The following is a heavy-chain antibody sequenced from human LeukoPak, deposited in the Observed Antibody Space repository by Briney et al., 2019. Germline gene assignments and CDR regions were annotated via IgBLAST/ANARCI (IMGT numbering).Heavy chain of an antibody. CDR3: ARVYLERLTAGYFDH. CDR2: ISSGSSTI. V-gene: IGHV3-48*02. J-gene: IGHJ4*02. D-gene: IGHD2-8*01. Sequence: GGSLRLSCAGSGFTFSSQSMNWVHQVPGKGLEWISYISSGSSTIYYADSVKGRFTISRDNSKNTVYLQMNSLRDEDSATYYCARVYLERLTAGYFDHWGQGTLVTVSP. CDR1: GFTFSSQS.